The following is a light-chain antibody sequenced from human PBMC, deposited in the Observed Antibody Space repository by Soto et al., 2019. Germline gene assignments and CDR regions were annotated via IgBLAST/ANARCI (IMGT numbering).Light chain of an antibody. CDR2: GAS. V-gene: IGKV3-20*01. CDR3: QQYGRT. Sequence: EIALTQSPATLSLSPGERATLSCRASQSVSSYLAWYQQKPGQAPRLLIHGASIRATGVPARFSGSGSGTDFTLTISRLEPEDFAVYYCQQYGRTFGQGTKVDIK. J-gene: IGKJ1*01. CDR1: QSVSSY.